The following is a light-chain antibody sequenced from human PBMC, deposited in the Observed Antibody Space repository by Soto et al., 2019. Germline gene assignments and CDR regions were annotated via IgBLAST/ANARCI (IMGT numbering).Light chain of an antibody. CDR3: QQYYSTPIT. CDR1: QSVLYTSNNNNY. Sequence: DIVMTQSPDSLAVSLGERATINCKSSQSVLYTSNNNNYLAWYQLKPGQPPKLIIYWASIRESGVPDRFSGSGSGTDFTLTISSLQAEDVAVYFCQQYYSTPITFGHGTRLEIK. V-gene: IGKV4-1*01. CDR2: WAS. J-gene: IGKJ5*01.